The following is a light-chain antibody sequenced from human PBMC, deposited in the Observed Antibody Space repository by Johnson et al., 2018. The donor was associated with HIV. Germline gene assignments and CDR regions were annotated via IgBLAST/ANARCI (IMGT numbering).Light chain of an antibody. Sequence: QSVLTQPPSVSAAPGQKVSISCSGSSSNIGNNYVSWYQKLPGTAPKLLIYDNNTRPSGIPDRFSGSKSGTSATLCITGLPPGDEAYYYCGIWDSGLSAYVFGTGTKVTAL. CDR3: GIWDSGLSAYV. J-gene: IGLJ1*01. V-gene: IGLV1-51*01. CDR2: DNN. CDR1: SSNIGNNY.